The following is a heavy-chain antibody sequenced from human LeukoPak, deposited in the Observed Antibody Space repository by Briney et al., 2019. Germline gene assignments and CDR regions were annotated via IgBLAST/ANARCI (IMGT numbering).Heavy chain of an antibody. Sequence: GGSLRLSCSASGFTFSHYWMTWVRQAPGKGLEWVAHIEQNGAEQYYVDSVRGRFTISRVNAKNSLFLQMNSLRDEDTAVYYCARDLQWNALDSWGQGTLVTVSS. J-gene: IGHJ4*02. CDR1: GFTFSHYW. V-gene: IGHV3-7*04. CDR2: IEQNGAEQ. CDR3: ARDLQWNALDS. D-gene: IGHD6-19*01.